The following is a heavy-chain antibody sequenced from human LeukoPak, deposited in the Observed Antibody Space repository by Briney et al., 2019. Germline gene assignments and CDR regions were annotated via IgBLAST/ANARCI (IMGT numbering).Heavy chain of an antibody. D-gene: IGHD6-13*01. CDR3: AKVIAAAGIFYFDY. Sequence: GGSLRLSCTASGFTFSGHWMSWVRQAPGKGLEWVSAISGSGGSTYYADSVKGRFTISRDNSKNTLYLQMNSLRAEDTAVHYCAKVIAAAGIFYFDYWGQGTLVTVSS. CDR2: ISGSGGST. J-gene: IGHJ4*02. V-gene: IGHV3-23*01. CDR1: GFTFSGHW.